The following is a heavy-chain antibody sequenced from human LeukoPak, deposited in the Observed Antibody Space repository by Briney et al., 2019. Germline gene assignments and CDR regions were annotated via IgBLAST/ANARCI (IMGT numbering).Heavy chain of an antibody. CDR2: MNPNSGNT. CDR1: GYTFTSYD. J-gene: IGHJ6*03. Sequence: ASVKVSCKASGYTFTSYDINWVRQATGQGLEWMGWMNPNSGNTGYAQKFQGRVTMTRNTSISTAYMELSSLRSEDTAVYYCARGSSSRYHYYDYMDVWGKGTTVTVSS. V-gene: IGHV1-8*01. CDR3: ARGSSSRYHYYDYMDV. D-gene: IGHD6-13*01.